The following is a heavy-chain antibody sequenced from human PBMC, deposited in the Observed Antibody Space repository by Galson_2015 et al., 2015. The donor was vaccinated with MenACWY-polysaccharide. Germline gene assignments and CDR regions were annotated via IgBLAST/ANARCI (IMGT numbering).Heavy chain of an antibody. CDR3: ARRSLGNWYFDL. D-gene: IGHD7-27*01. CDR2: IYSRGST. Sequence: SETLSLTCTVSGGSITSYYWSWIRQPAGKGLEWIGRIYSRGSTTYNPSLKSRGTLSVDTSENQSSLNLSSVTAADTAVYYCARRSLGNWYFDLWGRGTLVTVSS. J-gene: IGHJ2*01. V-gene: IGHV4-4*07. CDR1: GGSITSYY.